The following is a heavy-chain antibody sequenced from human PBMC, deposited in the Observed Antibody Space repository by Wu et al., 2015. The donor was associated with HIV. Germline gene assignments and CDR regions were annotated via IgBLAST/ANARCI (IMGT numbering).Heavy chain of an antibody. CDR1: ENTFIDYY. D-gene: IGHD3-22*01. J-gene: IGHJ2*01. CDR3: DKQTPTGSTMIRPRPSLRVR. V-gene: IGHV1-69-2*01. Sequence: EVQLVQSGAEVKKPGATVKISCKVSENTFIDYYIHWVQQAPGKGLEWMGLIDPADDEPIYAEKFQGRVTITADTSTDTAYMELSSLRSGGHGLIYYCDKQTPTGSTMIRPRPSLRVRRGR. CDR2: IDPADDEP.